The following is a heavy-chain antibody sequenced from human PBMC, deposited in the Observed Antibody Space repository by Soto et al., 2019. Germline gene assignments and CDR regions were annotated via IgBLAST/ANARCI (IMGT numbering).Heavy chain of an antibody. D-gene: IGHD2-2*02. J-gene: IGHJ3*02. CDR1: GGTFSSYA. CDR3: ARAWDIVVVPAAILSGAFDI. V-gene: IGHV1-69*06. CDR2: IIPIFGTA. Sequence: ASVKVSCKASGGTFSSYAISWVLQAPGQGLEWMGGIIPIFGTANYAQKFQGRVTITADKSTSTAYMELSSLRSEDTAVYYCARAWDIVVVPAAILSGAFDIWGQGTMVTVSS.